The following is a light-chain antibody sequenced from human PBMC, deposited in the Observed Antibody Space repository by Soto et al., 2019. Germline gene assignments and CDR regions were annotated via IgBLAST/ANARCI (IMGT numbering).Light chain of an antibody. Sequence: QSVLTQPPSVSGAPGQRVTISCTGSSSNIGAGFDVHWYQQLPGTAPQLLIFGTRNRPSGVPDRFSGSKSGTSASLAITGLQAEDEAHYYCQSYDSSLGGPYVFGTGTKVTVL. V-gene: IGLV1-40*01. CDR1: SSNIGAGFD. CDR3: QSYDSSLGGPYV. CDR2: GTR. J-gene: IGLJ1*01.